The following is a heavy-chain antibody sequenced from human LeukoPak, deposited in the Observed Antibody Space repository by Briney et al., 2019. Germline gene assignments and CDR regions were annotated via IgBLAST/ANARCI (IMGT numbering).Heavy chain of an antibody. CDR3: ARDSWGSSWYGGDY. CDR1: GFTFSSYW. CDR2: IKQDGSEK. V-gene: IGHV3-7*01. D-gene: IGHD6-13*01. J-gene: IGHJ4*02. Sequence: GGSLRLSCAASGFTFSSYWMSWVRQAPGKGLEWVANIKQDGSEKYYVDSVKGRFTISRDNAKNSLYLQMNSLSAEDTAVYYCARDSWGSSWYGGDYWGQGTLVTVSS.